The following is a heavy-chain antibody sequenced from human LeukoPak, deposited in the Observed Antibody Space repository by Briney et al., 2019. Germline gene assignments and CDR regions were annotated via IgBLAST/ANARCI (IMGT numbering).Heavy chain of an antibody. CDR3: AELGITMIGGV. CDR1: GFILSSYW. D-gene: IGHD3-10*02. Sequence: PGGSLRLSCVASGFILSSYWMHWVRHAPGRGLVWVSRIHSDGSSTSYADSVKGRFTISSDNDKNSLYLQMNSLTAEDTAVYYCAELGITMIGGVWGKGTTVTISS. V-gene: IGHV3-74*01. J-gene: IGHJ6*04. CDR2: IHSDGSST.